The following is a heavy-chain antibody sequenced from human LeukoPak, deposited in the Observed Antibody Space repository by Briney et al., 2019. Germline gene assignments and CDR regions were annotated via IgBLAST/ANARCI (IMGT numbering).Heavy chain of an antibody. D-gene: IGHD2-15*01. CDR2: IRYDGSNK. V-gene: IGHV3-30*02. CDR3: AKPTIIVSRGGAFDI. CDR1: GFTFSSYG. J-gene: IGHJ3*02. Sequence: GGSLRLSCAASGFTFSSYGMHWVRQAPGKGLEWVAFIRYDGSNKYYADSVKGRFTISGDNSKNTLYLQMNSLRAEDTAVYHCAKPTIIVSRGGAFDIWGQGTMVTVSS.